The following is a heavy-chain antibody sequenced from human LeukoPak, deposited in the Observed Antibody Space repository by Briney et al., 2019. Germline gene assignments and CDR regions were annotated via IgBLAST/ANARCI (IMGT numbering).Heavy chain of an antibody. V-gene: IGHV4-59*08. D-gene: IGHD1-26*01. J-gene: IGHJ5*02. Sequence: SETLSLTCTVSGGSISSYYWSWIRQPPGKGLEWIGYIYYSGSTNYNPSLKSRVTISVDTSKNQFSLKLSSVTAADTAVYYCARRRDIVGAIDWFDPWGQGTLVTVSS. CDR2: IYYSGST. CDR3: ARRRDIVGAIDWFDP. CDR1: GGSISSYY.